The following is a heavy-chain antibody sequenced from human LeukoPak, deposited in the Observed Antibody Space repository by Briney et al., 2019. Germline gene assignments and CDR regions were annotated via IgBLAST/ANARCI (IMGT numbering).Heavy chain of an antibody. D-gene: IGHD3-22*01. J-gene: IGHJ6*04. Sequence: ASVKVSCKVSGYTLTELSMHWVRQAPGKGLEWMGGFDPEDGETIYAQEFQGRVTMTEDTSTDTAYMELSSLRSEDTAVYYCASLYYDSSGYWVLDVWGKGTTVTVSS. CDR1: GYTLTELS. V-gene: IGHV1-24*01. CDR2: FDPEDGET. CDR3: ASLYYDSSGYWVLDV.